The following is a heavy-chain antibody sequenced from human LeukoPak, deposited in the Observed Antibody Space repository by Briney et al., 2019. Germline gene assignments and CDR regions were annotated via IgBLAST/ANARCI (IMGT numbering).Heavy chain of an antibody. V-gene: IGHV4-34*01. Sequence: SETLSLTCTVSGGSISSYYWSWIRQPPGKGLEWIGEINHSGSTNYNPSLKSRVTISVDTSKNQFSLKLSSVTAADTAVYYCARVRPAGSRPRYYYYYDMDVWGQGTTVTVSS. CDR2: INHSGST. CDR1: GGSISSYY. J-gene: IGHJ6*02. CDR3: ARVRPAGSRPRYYYYYDMDV. D-gene: IGHD6-19*01.